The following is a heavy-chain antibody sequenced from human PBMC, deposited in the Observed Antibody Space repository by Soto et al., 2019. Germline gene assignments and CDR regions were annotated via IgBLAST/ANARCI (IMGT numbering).Heavy chain of an antibody. CDR1: GYNFASYW. CDR2: VYPGDSDT. D-gene: IGHD2-2*01. J-gene: IGHJ4*02. Sequence: GESLKISCKASGYNFASYWIGWVRQMPGKGLEWMGIVYPGDSDTRYSPSFQGQVTISADKSICTAYLQWSSLKASDTAMYYCARQNLRGVSFLLYWGQGNLVTVSS. CDR3: ARQNLRGVSFLLY. V-gene: IGHV5-51*01.